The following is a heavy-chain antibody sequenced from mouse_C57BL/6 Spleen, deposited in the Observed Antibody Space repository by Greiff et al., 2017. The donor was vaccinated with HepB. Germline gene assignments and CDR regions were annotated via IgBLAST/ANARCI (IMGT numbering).Heavy chain of an antibody. CDR1: GYTFTSYT. J-gene: IGHJ1*03. D-gene: IGHD1-1*01. V-gene: IGHV1-4*01. CDR2: INPSSGYT. CDR3: ARGGYYGSSHWYFDV. Sequence: QVQLQQSGAELARPGASVKMSCKASGYTFTSYTMHWVKQRPGQGLEWIGYINPSSGYTKYNQKFKDKATLTADKSSSTVYMQLSSLTSEDSAVYYCARGGYYGSSHWYFDVWGTGTTVTVSS.